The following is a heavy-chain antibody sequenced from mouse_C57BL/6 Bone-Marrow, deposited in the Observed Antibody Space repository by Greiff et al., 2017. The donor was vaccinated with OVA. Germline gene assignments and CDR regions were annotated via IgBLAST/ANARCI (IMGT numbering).Heavy chain of an antibody. CDR2: IYPRMGNT. J-gene: IGHJ3*01. Sequence: QVQLQQSGAELARPGASVKLSCKASGYTFTSYGISWVKQRTGQGLEWIGEIYPRMGNTNYNEKFKGKATLTADKSSSTAYMELRSLTSEDSAVYFCAREAFITAVVGAYWGQGTLVTVSA. CDR1: GYTFTSYG. D-gene: IGHD1-1*01. V-gene: IGHV1-81*01. CDR3: AREAFITAVVGAY.